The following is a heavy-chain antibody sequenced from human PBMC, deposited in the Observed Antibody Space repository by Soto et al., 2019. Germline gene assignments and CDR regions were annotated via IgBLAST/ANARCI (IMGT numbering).Heavy chain of an antibody. Sequence: VQLLESGGGLVQPGGSLRLSCAASGFTFSSSAMSWVRQAPGMGLEWVSGVGGSGGTTYSADSVKGRFIISRDNSKNTLYLQMNSLSAEDTAVYYCAKNCGGDCYTNFDFWGQGTLVTVSS. CDR3: AKNCGGDCYTNFDF. J-gene: IGHJ4*02. V-gene: IGHV3-23*01. CDR2: VGGSGGTT. D-gene: IGHD2-21*02. CDR1: GFTFSSSA.